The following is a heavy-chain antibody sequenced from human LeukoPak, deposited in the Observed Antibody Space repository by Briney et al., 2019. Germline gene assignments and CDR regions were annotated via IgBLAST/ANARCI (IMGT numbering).Heavy chain of an antibody. V-gene: IGHV3-30*02. CDR2: IRHDGSNK. CDR3: ARADYYDSSGGDY. J-gene: IGHJ4*02. D-gene: IGHD3-22*01. CDR1: GFTFSSYG. Sequence: PGGSLRLSCAASGFTFSSYGMHWVRQAPGKGLEWVAFIRHDGSNKYYADSVKGRFTISRDNVKNSLYLQMNSLRAEDTAVYYCARADYYDSSGGDYWGQGTLVTVSS.